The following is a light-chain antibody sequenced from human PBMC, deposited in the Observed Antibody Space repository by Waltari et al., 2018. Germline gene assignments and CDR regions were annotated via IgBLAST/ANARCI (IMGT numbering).Light chain of an antibody. CDR3: QQYNNWHMYT. Sequence: EIVMTQSPATLSVSPGERATLSCRASQSVSSNLAWYQQKPGQAPRLLIYGESTRATGIPARFSGSGSGTEFTLTISSLQSEDFAVYYCQQYNNWHMYTFGQGTKLEIK. CDR1: QSVSSN. CDR2: GES. J-gene: IGKJ2*01. V-gene: IGKV3-15*01.